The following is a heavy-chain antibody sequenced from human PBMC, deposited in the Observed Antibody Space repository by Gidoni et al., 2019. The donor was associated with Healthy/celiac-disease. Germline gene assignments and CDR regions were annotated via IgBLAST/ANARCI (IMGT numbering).Heavy chain of an antibody. J-gene: IGHJ6*04. D-gene: IGHD2-2*01. CDR3: ARVGYCSSTSCPGAIDV. CDR1: GGSISRGDYY. Sequence: QVQLQESGPGLVKPSQTLSLTCTVSGGSISRGDYYWSWIRQPPGKGLEWIGYIYYSGSTYYNPSLKSRVTISVDASKNQFSLKLSSVTAADTAVYYCARVGYCSSTSCPGAIDVWGKGTTVTVSS. V-gene: IGHV4-30-4*01. CDR2: IYYSGST.